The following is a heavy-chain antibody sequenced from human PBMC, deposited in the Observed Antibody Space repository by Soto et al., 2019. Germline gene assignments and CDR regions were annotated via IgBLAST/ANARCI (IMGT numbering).Heavy chain of an antibody. CDR3: ARQIYDSDTGPNFQYYFDS. Sequence: PGESLKISCTGSGYSFAGYWITWVRQKPGKGLEWMGRIDPSDAPTYYSPSFRGHVTISVTKSITTVFLQWSSLRASDTAMYYCARQIYDSDTGPNFQYYFDSWGQGTPVTVSS. V-gene: IGHV5-10-1*01. CDR2: IDPSDAPT. CDR1: GYSFAGYW. J-gene: IGHJ4*02. D-gene: IGHD3-22*01.